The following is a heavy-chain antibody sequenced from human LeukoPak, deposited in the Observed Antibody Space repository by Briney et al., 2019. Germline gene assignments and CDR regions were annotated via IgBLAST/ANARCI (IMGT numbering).Heavy chain of an antibody. D-gene: IGHD6-13*01. CDR3: ARSYSSSDHYYYYGMDV. CDR1: GGSISSYY. Sequence: PSETLSLTCTVSGGSISSYYWNWIRQPPGKGLEWIGYINYIRTTDYNPSLKCRVTISLDTSKNRFSLKLSSVTAADTAMHYCARSYSSSDHYYYYGMDVWGQGTTVTVSS. CDR2: INYIRTT. V-gene: IGHV4-59*08. J-gene: IGHJ6*02.